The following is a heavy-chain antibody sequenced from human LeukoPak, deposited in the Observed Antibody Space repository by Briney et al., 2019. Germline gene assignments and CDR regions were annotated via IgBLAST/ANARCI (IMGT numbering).Heavy chain of an antibody. V-gene: IGHV3-53*01. J-gene: IGHJ4*02. D-gene: IGHD5-12*01. Sequence: GGSLRLSCAASGFTVSNNYMSWVRQAPGKGLEWVSFIHSGGTTSYADSVQGRFTISRDNSKTTVYPHMTSLRAEDTAVYYCARDSDSGYGPFASWGQGTLVTVSS. CDR2: IHSGGTT. CDR3: ARDSDSGYGPFAS. CDR1: GFTVSNNY.